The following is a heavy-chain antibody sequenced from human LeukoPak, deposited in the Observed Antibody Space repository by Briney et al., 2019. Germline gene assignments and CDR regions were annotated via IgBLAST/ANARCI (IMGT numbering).Heavy chain of an antibody. CDR3: ARDRSSGYYSDAFDI. CDR1: GGSISSKTYN. CDR2: TYYTGST. D-gene: IGHD3-22*01. J-gene: IGHJ3*02. V-gene: IGHV4-39*07. Sequence: SETLSLTCSISGGSISSKTYNWGWIRQPPGKGLEWIGSTYYTGSTHYNPSLKSRVTISVDTSKNQLSLKLTSVTAADMAVYYCARDRSSGYYSDAFDIWGQGTMVTVSS.